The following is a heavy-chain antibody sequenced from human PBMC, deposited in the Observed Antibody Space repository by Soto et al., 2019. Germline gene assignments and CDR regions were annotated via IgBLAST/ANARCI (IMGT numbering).Heavy chain of an antibody. CDR1: GGSISSYY. CDR2: IYYSGST. V-gene: IGHV4-59*01. Sequence: QVQLQESGPGLVNPSETLSLTCTVSGGSISSYYWSWIRQPPGKGLEWIGYIYYSGSTNYNPSLKSRVTISVDTSKTQFSLKLSSVTAADTAVYYCARGLAAAGYNWFDPWGQGTLVTVSS. D-gene: IGHD6-13*01. J-gene: IGHJ5*02. CDR3: ARGLAAAGYNWFDP.